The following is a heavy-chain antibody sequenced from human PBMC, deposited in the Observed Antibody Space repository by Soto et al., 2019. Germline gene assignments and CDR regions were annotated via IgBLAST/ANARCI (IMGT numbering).Heavy chain of an antibody. Sequence: QVQPQESGPGLVKPSQTLSLTCTVSGGSISSGDYYWSWIRQPPGKGLEWIGYIYYSGSTYYNPSLKSRVTISVDTSKNQFSLKLSSVTAADTAVYYCARDPGASGYYDAFDIWGQGTMVTVSS. CDR1: GGSISSGDYY. D-gene: IGHD3-22*01. CDR2: IYYSGST. CDR3: ARDPGASGYYDAFDI. J-gene: IGHJ3*02. V-gene: IGHV4-30-4*01.